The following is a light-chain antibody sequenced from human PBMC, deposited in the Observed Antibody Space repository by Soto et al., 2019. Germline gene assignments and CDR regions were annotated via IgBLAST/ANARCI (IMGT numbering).Light chain of an antibody. J-gene: IGLJ1*01. CDR3: QSYDISLSGFV. V-gene: IGLV1-40*01. CDR1: SSNIGAGYD. CDR2: GNN. Sequence: QSVLTQPPSVSGAPGQRVTISCIGSSSNIGAGYDVHYYQQLPGRAPKLLIYGNNNRPSGVPDRFSGSKSGTSASLAITGLRADDEADYYCQSYDISLSGFVFGTGTKLTVL.